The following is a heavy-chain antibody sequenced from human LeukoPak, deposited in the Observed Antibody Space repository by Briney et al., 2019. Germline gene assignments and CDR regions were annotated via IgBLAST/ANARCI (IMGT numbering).Heavy chain of an antibody. CDR2: IYYSGST. CDR3: ARNGTSGSYDFWSGYYRYYYYMDV. CDR1: GGSISSYY. J-gene: IGHJ6*03. Sequence: SETLSLTCTVSGGSISSYYWSWIRQPPGKGLEWIGYIYYSGSTNYNPSLKSRVTISVDTSKNQFPLKLSSVTAADTAVYYCARNGTSGSYDFWSGYYRYYYYMDVWGKGTTVTISS. V-gene: IGHV4-59*01. D-gene: IGHD3-3*01.